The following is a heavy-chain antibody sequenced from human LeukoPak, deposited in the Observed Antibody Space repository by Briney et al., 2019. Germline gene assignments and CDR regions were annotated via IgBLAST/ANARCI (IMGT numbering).Heavy chain of an antibody. CDR1: GFTFGSYA. V-gene: IGHV3-23*01. CDR2: IFGSGGSA. CDR3: AKTTTGYSSGRYPAWPIDY. J-gene: IGHJ4*02. D-gene: IGHD2-15*01. Sequence: TGGSLRLSCAASGFTFGSYAMYWVRQAPGKGLEWVSGIFGSGGSAHYADSVKGRFTISRDNSKNTVYLQMDSLRVEDTAIYYCAKTTTGYSSGRYPAWPIDYWGQGTLVTASS.